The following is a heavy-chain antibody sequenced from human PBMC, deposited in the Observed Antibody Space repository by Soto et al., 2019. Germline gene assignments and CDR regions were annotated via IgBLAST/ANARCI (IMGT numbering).Heavy chain of an antibody. V-gene: IGHV3-23*01. D-gene: IGHD1-26*01. Sequence: EVQLLESGGGPVQPGGSLRLSCAASGFTFSSYAMSWVRQAPGKGLEWVSIISGSGERTYYADSVKGRFTISRDNSKNTLYLQMNSLRAEDTAVYYCAKVKEGASDYWGQGTLVTVSS. CDR1: GFTFSSYA. CDR2: ISGSGERT. CDR3: AKVKEGASDY. J-gene: IGHJ4*02.